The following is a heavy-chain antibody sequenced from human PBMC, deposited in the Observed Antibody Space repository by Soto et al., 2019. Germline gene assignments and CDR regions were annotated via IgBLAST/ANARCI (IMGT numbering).Heavy chain of an antibody. CDR1: GFTFSSYW. V-gene: IGHV3-74*01. J-gene: IGHJ4*02. Sequence: EVQLVESGGGLVQPGGSLRLSCAASGFTFSSYWMHWVRQAPGKGLVWVSRIKTDGSSTGYADSMKGRFTISRDNALNTLYLQMNSLTAEDTALYYCARVGTGAYYFDYWGLGTLVTVSS. CDR2: IKTDGSST. D-gene: IGHD7-27*01. CDR3: ARVGTGAYYFDY.